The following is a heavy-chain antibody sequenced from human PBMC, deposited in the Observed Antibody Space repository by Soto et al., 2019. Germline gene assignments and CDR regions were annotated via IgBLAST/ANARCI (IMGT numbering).Heavy chain of an antibody. CDR2: ISWNGGSI. J-gene: IGHJ6*02. D-gene: IGHD5-18*01. CDR1: GFTFDDYA. V-gene: IGHV3-9*01. Sequence: EVQLVESGGGLVQPGRSLRLSCAASGFTFDDYAMHWVREVPGKGLEWVSGISWNGGSIGYAASVTGRFTISRDNANKFLYLHMNSLRAEDTAVYYCAKGVYNYNLVYYFYHGMDVWGQGTAVTVS. CDR3: AKGVYNYNLVYYFYHGMDV.